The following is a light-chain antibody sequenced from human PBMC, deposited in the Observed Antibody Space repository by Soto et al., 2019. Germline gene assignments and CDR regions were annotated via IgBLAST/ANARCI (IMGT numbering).Light chain of an antibody. Sequence: DIQMTQSPSSLSASVGDRVTITCQASQDISNYLNWYQQKPGKAPKLLIYDASNLETGVPSRFSGSGSGTDFTVSISSLQPEDSATYYCQQYDNLPRYTFGQGTKLEIK. CDR3: QQYDNLPRYT. V-gene: IGKV1-33*01. J-gene: IGKJ2*01. CDR1: QDISNY. CDR2: DAS.